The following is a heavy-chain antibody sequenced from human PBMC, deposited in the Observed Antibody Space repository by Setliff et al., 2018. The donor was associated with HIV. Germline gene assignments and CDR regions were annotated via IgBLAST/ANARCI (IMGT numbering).Heavy chain of an antibody. CDR3: ARKAGLSGNYPRDAFDI. D-gene: IGHD1-26*01. J-gene: IGHJ3*02. CDR1: GYSFTTNW. Sequence: PGESLKISCKGSGYSFTTNWIGWVRQMPGKGLEWMGIIYLGDSDTRYSPSFQGQVTISADKSISTAYLQWSSLKASDTAMYYCARKAGLSGNYPRDAFDIWGQGTMVTVSS. V-gene: IGHV5-51*01. CDR2: IYLGDSDT.